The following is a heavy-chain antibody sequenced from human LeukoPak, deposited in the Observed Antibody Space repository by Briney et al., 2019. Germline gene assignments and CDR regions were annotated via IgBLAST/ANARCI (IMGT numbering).Heavy chain of an antibody. V-gene: IGHV1-69*04. D-gene: IGHD2-2*01. J-gene: IGHJ4*02. CDR1: GGTFSSYA. CDR2: IIPILGIA. Sequence: SVKVSCKASGGTFSSYAISWVRQAPGQGLEWMGRIIPILGIANYAQKFQGRVTITADKSTSTAYMELSSLRSEDTAVYYCVRDLGREDIVVVPAAQWGQGTLVTVSS. CDR3: VRDLGREDIVVVPAAQ.